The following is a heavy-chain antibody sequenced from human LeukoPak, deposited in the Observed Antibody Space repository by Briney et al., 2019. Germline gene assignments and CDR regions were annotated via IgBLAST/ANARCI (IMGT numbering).Heavy chain of an antibody. CDR3: ARLDIVLS. D-gene: IGHD2-2*03. J-gene: IGHJ5*02. CDR2: ISYDGSNK. V-gene: IGHV3-30-3*01. Sequence: GGSLRLSCAVSGFTFSGDWMHWVRQAPGKGLEWVAVISYDGSNKYYADSVKGRFTISRDDSKNTLYLQMNSLTAEDTAMYYCARLDIVLSWGQGALVTVSS. CDR1: GFTFSGDW.